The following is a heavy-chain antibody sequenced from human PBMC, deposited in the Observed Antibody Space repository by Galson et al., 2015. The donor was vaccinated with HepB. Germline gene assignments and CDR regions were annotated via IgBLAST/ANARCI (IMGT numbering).Heavy chain of an antibody. Sequence: QSGAEVKKPGESLKISCKGSGSSFTSYWIGWVRQMPGKGLEWMGIIYPGDSDTRYSPSFQGQVTISADKSISTAYLQWSSLKASDTAMYYCARQLGYCSGGSCYGDYWGQGTLVTVSS. CDR2: IYPGDSDT. CDR1: GSSFTSYW. D-gene: IGHD2-15*01. V-gene: IGHV5-51*01. J-gene: IGHJ4*02. CDR3: ARQLGYCSGGSCYGDY.